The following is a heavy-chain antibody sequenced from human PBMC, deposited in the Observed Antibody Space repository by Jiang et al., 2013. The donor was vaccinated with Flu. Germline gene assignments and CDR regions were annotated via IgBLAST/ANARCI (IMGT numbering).Heavy chain of an antibody. V-gene: IGHV4-38-2*01. CDR1: GFSISSGYY. D-gene: IGHD6-13*01. CDR2: IYQSGTT. J-gene: IGHJ6*02. Sequence: PGLVKPSETLSLTCAVSGFSISSGYYWGWIRQSPGKGLEWIGSIYQSGTTYYNPSLKSRVTISVDTSKNQFSLKLTSVTAPDMAVYYCARQAAAATPGYYSYYGMDVWGQGTTVTVSS. CDR3: ARQAAAATPGYYSYYGMDV.